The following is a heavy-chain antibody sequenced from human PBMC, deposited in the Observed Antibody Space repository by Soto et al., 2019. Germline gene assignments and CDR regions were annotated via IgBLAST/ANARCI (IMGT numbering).Heavy chain of an antibody. CDR3: ASPGSTVTPWTTFDY. V-gene: IGHV1-18*01. CDR1: GYTFTSYA. J-gene: IGHJ4*02. CDR2: ISAYNGNT. D-gene: IGHD4-17*01. Sequence: ASVKVSCKASGYTFTSYAISWVRQAPGQGLEWMGWISAYNGNTNYAQKLQGRVTMTTDTSTSTAYMELRSLRSDDTAVYYCASPGSTVTPWTTFDYWGQGTLVIASS.